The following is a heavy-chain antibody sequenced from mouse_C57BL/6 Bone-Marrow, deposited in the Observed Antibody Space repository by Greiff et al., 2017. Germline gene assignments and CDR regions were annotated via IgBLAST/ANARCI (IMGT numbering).Heavy chain of an antibody. CDR2: IHPNSGST. Sequence: QVQLQQSGAELVKPGASVKLSCKASGYTFTSYWMHWVKQRPGQGLEWIGMIHPNSGSTNYNEKFKSKATLTVDKSSSTAYMQLSSLTSEDSAVYYCASPFYYDYHYYAMDYWGQGTSVTVSS. CDR1: GYTFTSYW. CDR3: ASPFYYDYHYYAMDY. J-gene: IGHJ4*01. D-gene: IGHD2-4*01. V-gene: IGHV1-64*01.